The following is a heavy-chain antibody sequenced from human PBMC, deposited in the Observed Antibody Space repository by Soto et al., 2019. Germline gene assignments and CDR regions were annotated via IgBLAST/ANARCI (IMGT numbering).Heavy chain of an antibody. Sequence: ASVKVSCKASGYTFTGYYMHWVRQAPGQGLEWMGWINPNSGGTNYAQKFQGWVTMTRDTSISTAYMELRSLRSDDTAVYYCARDPSPGYLFDYWGQGTLVTVSS. J-gene: IGHJ4*02. CDR2: INPNSGGT. V-gene: IGHV1-2*04. D-gene: IGHD5-12*01. CDR3: ARDPSPGYLFDY. CDR1: GYTFTGYY.